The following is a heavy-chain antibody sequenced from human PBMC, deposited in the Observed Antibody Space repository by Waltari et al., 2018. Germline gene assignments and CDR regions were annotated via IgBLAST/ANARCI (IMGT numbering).Heavy chain of an antibody. CDR1: GASISNYF. V-gene: IGHV4-4*07. Sequence: QVQVQESGPGLVKPSETLSLTCTVSGASISNYFWSWIRQPAGKGLEWIGRVYTSGSTNYNPSLKSRVTMSRDTSKNQFSLKLSFVTAADTAVYYCVRDGGAIFDYWGQGTLVTVSS. CDR3: VRDGGAIFDY. J-gene: IGHJ4*02. D-gene: IGHD3-10*01. CDR2: VYTSGST.